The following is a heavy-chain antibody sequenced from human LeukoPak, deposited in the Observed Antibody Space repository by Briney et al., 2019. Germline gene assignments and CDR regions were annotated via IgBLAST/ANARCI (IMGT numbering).Heavy chain of an antibody. D-gene: IGHD2-2*01. Sequence: GGSLRLSCAASGFTFSDYYMSWIRQAPGKGLEWVSYISSSGSIIYYADSVKGRFTISRDNAKNSLYLQMNSLRAEDTALYYCARVGLQNNEGLIVVVPAATTFLRYYYYMDVWGKGTTVTVSS. CDR3: ARVGLQNNEGLIVVVPAATTFLRYYYYMDV. J-gene: IGHJ6*03. V-gene: IGHV3-11*01. CDR2: ISSSGSII. CDR1: GFTFSDYY.